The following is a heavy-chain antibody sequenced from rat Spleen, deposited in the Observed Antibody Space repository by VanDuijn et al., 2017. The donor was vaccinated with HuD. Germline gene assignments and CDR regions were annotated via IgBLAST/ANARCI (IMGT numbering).Heavy chain of an antibody. CDR3: TTGWLDAYWYFDF. D-gene: IGHD4-2*01. J-gene: IGHJ1*01. CDR1: GFTFSNYG. CDR2: ISTSGGST. V-gene: IGHV5-27*01. Sequence: EVELVESGGGLVQPGRSMKLSCAASGFTFSNYGMAWVRQAPTKGLEWVASISTSGGSTYYRDSVKGRFTISRDNAKSTLYLQMDSLRSEDTATYYCTTGWLDAYWYFDFWGPGTMVTVSS.